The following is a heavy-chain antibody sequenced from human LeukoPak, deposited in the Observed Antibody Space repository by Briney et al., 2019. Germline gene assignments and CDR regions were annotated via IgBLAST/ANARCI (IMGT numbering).Heavy chain of an antibody. J-gene: IGHJ4*02. Sequence: SETLSLTCAVYGGSFSTYYWSWIRQPPGKGLEWIGEINHSGSTNYNPSLKSRVTISVDTSKNQFSLKLSSVTAADTAAYYCARGGFYCGGDCYVDYWGQGPLVTVSS. D-gene: IGHD2-21*02. CDR3: ARGGFYCGGDCYVDY. V-gene: IGHV4-34*01. CDR2: INHSGST. CDR1: GGSFSTYY.